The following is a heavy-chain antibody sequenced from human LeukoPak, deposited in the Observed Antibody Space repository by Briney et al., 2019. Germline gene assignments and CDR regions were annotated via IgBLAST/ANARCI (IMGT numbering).Heavy chain of an antibody. D-gene: IGHD6-19*01. V-gene: IGHV4-39*01. CDR3: ARHLGYSSGWTFDY. Sequence: SETLSLTCTVSSGSISSYYWGWIRQPPGKGLEWIGSIYYSGSTYYNPSLKSRVTISVDTSKNQFSLKLSSVTAADTAVYYCARHLGYSSGWTFDYWGQGTLVTVSS. CDR2: IYYSGST. CDR1: SGSISSYY. J-gene: IGHJ4*02.